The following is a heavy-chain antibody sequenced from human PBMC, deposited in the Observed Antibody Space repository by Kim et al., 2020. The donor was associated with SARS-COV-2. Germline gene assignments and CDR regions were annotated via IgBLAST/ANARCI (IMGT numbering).Heavy chain of an antibody. J-gene: IGHJ4*02. Sequence: GGSLRLSCAASGFTFSSYDMHWVRQATGKGLEWVSAIGTAGDTYYPGSVKGRITISRENAKNSLYLQMNSLRAGDTAVYYCARILRANFYDYWGQGTLVTVSS. CDR1: GFTFSSYD. CDR2: IGTAGDT. V-gene: IGHV3-13*04. CDR3: ARILRANFYDY. D-gene: IGHD2-15*01.